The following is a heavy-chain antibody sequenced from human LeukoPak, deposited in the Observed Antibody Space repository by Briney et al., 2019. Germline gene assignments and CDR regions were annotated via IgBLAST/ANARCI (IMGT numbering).Heavy chain of an antibody. J-gene: IGHJ4*02. CDR1: GGTFSSYA. D-gene: IGHD3-22*01. CDR3: AGDSSGLVGGYFDY. CDR2: IIPIFGTA. Sequence: SVKVSCKASGGTFSSYATSWVRQAPGQGLEWMGGIIPIFGTANYAQKFQGRVTITTDESTSTAYMELSSLRSEDTAVYYCAGDSSGLVGGYFDYWGQGTLVTVSS. V-gene: IGHV1-69*05.